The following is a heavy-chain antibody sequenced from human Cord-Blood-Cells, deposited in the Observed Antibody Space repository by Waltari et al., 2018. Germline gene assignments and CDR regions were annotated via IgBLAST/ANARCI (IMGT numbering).Heavy chain of an antibody. D-gene: IGHD3-3*01. J-gene: IGHJ4*02. Sequence: QVQLVQSGAEVEKPGSSVKVSCKASGGTFSSYAISWVRQAPGQGLEWMGGIIPIFGTPNYAQKFQGRVTITADESTSTAYMELSSLRAEDTAVYYCARDLRPYYGTEDDYWGQGTLVTVSS. CDR2: IIPIFGTP. CDR1: GGTFSSYA. CDR3: ARDLRPYYGTEDDY. V-gene: IGHV1-69*01.